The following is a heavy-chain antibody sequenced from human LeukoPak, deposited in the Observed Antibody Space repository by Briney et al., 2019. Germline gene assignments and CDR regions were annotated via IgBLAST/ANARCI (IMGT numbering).Heavy chain of an antibody. CDR2: ISNTGGST. CDR3: ARGLEHGDYYYYYMDV. J-gene: IGHJ6*03. D-gene: IGHD1/OR15-1a*01. CDR1: GFTFSRFT. V-gene: IGHV3-23*01. Sequence: GGSLRLSCAASGFTFSRFTINWVRQAPGKGLEWVSSISNTGGSTYYADSVKGRFTISRDNSKNTLYLQMNSLRAEDTAVYYCARGLEHGDYYYYYMDVWGKGTTVTVSS.